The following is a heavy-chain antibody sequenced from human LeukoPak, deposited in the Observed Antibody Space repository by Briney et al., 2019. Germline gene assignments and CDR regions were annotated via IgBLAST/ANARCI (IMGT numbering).Heavy chain of an antibody. J-gene: IGHJ4*02. CDR1: GFTFDDYA. V-gene: IGHV3-43D*03. CDR2: ISWDGGST. Sequence: GGSLRLSCAASGFTFDDYAMHWVRQAPGKGLKWVSLISWDGGSTYYADSMKGRFTISRDNSKNSLYLQMNSLRAEDTALYYCAKDINSGYDSGEFDYWGQGTLVTVSS. CDR3: AKDINSGYDSGEFDY. D-gene: IGHD5-12*01.